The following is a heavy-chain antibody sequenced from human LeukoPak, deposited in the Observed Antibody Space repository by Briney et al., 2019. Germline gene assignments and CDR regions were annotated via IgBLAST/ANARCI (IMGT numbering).Heavy chain of an antibody. CDR3: ASSRYINNWGI. Sequence: EPGGSLRLSCAASGFTFSRYGMHWVRQAPGKGLEWVAVIWYDGSNEYYADSVKGRFTIFRDNSKNTLHLQMNSLRAEDTAVYYCASSRYINNWGIWGQGTMVIVSS. CDR2: IWYDGSNE. J-gene: IGHJ3*02. V-gene: IGHV3-33*01. CDR1: GFTFSRYG. D-gene: IGHD6-13*01.